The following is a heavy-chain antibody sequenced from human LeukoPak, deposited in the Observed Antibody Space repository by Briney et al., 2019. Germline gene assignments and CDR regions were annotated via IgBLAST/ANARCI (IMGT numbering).Heavy chain of an antibody. Sequence: PGVSLRLSCAASGFTFKNYGMHWLPQAPGKGLEWVALIQPIGNNKYYVDYGKGRFTVSRENSKNTLYLQLNRLRAEDTPLYYCAKRDGATEFDYWGQGPLVTVSS. CDR2: IQPIGNNK. V-gene: IGHV3-30*02. CDR1: GFTFKNYG. J-gene: IGHJ4*02. D-gene: IGHD5-24*01. CDR3: AKRDGATEFDY.